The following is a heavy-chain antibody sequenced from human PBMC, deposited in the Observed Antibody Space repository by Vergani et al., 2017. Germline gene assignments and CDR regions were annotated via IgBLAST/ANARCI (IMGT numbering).Heavy chain of an antibody. CDR2: INAGNGNT. CDR3: ARVAGYNYHFDY. V-gene: IGHV1-3*01. J-gene: IGHJ4*02. D-gene: IGHD5-24*01. Sequence: QVQLVQSGAEVKKPGASVKVSCKASGYTFTSYAMHWVRQAPGQRLEWMGWINAGNGNTKYSQKFQGRVTITRDTSASTAYMELSSLRSEDTAVYYCARVAGYNYHFDYWGQGTLVTVSS. CDR1: GYTFTSYA.